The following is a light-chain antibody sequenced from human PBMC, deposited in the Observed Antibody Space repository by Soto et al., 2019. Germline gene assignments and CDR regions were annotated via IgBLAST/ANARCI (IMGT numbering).Light chain of an antibody. CDR1: SSDVGDYDY. CDR2: DVS. CDR3: CSYAGSYTVL. J-gene: IGLJ3*02. Sequence: QSALTQPRSVSGSPGQSVTISCTGTSSDVGDYDYVSWYQQHPGKAPKFLIYDVSKRPSGVPDRFSGSKSDNTASLTISGLQDEDEADYYCCSYAGSYTVLFGGGTKLTVL. V-gene: IGLV2-11*01.